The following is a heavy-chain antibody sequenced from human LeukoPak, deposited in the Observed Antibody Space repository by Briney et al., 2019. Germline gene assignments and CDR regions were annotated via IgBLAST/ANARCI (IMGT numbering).Heavy chain of an antibody. CDR3: AKVQGTYSSGFYFDS. Sequence: PGRSLRLSCAASGFKFDAYAIHWVRQPPGKGLEWVSMISWNGGFMDYADSVKGRFTTSRDNVQNSVYLDMNSLKPEDTAFYFCAKVQGTYSSGFYFDSWGQGTLVTVSS. CDR2: ISWNGGFM. V-gene: IGHV3-9*01. D-gene: IGHD6-19*01. CDR1: GFKFDAYA. J-gene: IGHJ4*02.